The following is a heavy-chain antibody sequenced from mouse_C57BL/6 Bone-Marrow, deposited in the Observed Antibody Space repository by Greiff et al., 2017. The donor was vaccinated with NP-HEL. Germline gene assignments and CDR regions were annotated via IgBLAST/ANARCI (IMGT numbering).Heavy chain of an antibody. CDR3: ARDHYYGSSYWYFDV. J-gene: IGHJ1*03. CDR2: INPSSGYT. CDR1: GYTFTSYW. V-gene: IGHV1-7*01. D-gene: IGHD1-1*01. Sequence: QVHVKQSGAELAKPGASVKLSCKASGYTFTSYWMHWVKQRPGQGLEWIGYINPSSGYTKYNQKFKDKATLTAEKSSSTAYMQLSSLTYEDSAVYYCARDHYYGSSYWYFDVWGTGTTVTVSS.